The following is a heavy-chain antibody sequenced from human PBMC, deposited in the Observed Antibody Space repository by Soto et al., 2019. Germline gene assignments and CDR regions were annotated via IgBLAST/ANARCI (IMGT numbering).Heavy chain of an antibody. CDR3: AKMERTQRWLAFQN. J-gene: IGHJ4*02. Sequence: SETLSLTCRVSGASITNDGFFWTWVRQHPEKGREWLAYITYGGSLYYDPSFRSRLTVSIDKSKSQFSLNVRSVTAANTAVYLSAKMERTQRWLAFQNWGQGLLVTVSA. CDR2: ITYGGSL. CDR1: GASITNDGFF. V-gene: IGHV4-31*03. D-gene: IGHD3-9*01.